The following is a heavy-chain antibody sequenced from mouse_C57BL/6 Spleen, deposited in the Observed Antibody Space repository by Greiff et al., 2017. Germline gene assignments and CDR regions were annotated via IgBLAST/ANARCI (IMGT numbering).Heavy chain of an antibody. J-gene: IGHJ3*01. CDR3: ASRAHKKIYGAYWGFAY. V-gene: IGHV1-9*01. Sequence: VQLQQSGAELMKPGASVKLSCKATGYTFTGYWIEWVKQRPGHGLEWIGEILPGSGSTNYNEKFKGKATFTADTSSNTAYMQLSSLTTEDSAIYYWASRAHKKIYGAYWGFAYGGQGTLVTVSA. CDR2: ILPGSGST. CDR1: GYTFTGYW. D-gene: IGHD2-13*01.